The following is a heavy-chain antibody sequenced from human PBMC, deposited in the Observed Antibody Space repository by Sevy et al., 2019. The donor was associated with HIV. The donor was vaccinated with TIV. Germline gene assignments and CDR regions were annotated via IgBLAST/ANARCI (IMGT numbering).Heavy chain of an antibody. Sequence: GGSLRLSCAASGFTFSSYAMSWVRQAPGKGLEWVSAISGSGGSTYYADSVKGRFTISRDNSKNTLYLQMNSLRAEDTAEYSCAINDYGDYSPFDYWGQGTLVTVSS. D-gene: IGHD4-17*01. J-gene: IGHJ4*02. CDR3: AINDYGDYSPFDY. V-gene: IGHV3-23*01. CDR2: ISGSGGST. CDR1: GFTFSSYA.